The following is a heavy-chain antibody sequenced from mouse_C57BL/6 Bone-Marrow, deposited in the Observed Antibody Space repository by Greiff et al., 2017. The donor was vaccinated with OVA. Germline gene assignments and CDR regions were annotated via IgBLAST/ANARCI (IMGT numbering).Heavy chain of an antibody. D-gene: IGHD1-1*01. CDR2: INPYNGGT. Sequence: EVQLQQSGPVLVKPGASVKMSCKASGYTFTDYYMNWVKQSHGKSLEWIGVINPYNGGTSYNQKFKGKATLTVDKSSSTAYMELNSLTSEDSAVYYCARTPRYYGSSPWFAYWGQGTLVTVSA. V-gene: IGHV1-19*01. J-gene: IGHJ3*01. CDR3: ARTPRYYGSSPWFAY. CDR1: GYTFTDYY.